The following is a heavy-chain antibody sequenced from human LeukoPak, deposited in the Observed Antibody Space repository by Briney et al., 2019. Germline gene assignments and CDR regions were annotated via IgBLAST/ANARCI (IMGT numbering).Heavy chain of an antibody. CDR2: IYYSGST. CDR3: ARVRGSSSSYFDY. V-gene: IGHV4-39*01. J-gene: IGHJ4*02. Sequence: SETLSLTCTVSGGSISSSSYHWGWIRQPPGKGLEWIGSIYYSGSTYYNPSLKSRVTISVDTSKNQFSLRLSSVTAADTAVYYCARVRGSSSSYFDYWGQGTLVTVSS. CDR1: GGSISSSSYH. D-gene: IGHD6-6*01.